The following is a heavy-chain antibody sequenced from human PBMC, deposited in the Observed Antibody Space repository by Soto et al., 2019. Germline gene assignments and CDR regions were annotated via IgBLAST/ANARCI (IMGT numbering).Heavy chain of an antibody. V-gene: IGHV4-59*08. D-gene: IGHD3-10*01. CDR2: IYYSGIT. CDR3: AGHFPPLHSGSHHLDL. Sequence: QVQLQESGPGLVKPSETLSLTCTVSNDSISPYYWSWIRQPPGKGLEWIGFIYYSGITTYNTSLKGRVTITVSTSKNQLSLKLTSVTAADTANYYCAGHFPPLHSGSHHLDLWGQGTVVTVSS. CDR1: NDSISPYY. J-gene: IGHJ5*02.